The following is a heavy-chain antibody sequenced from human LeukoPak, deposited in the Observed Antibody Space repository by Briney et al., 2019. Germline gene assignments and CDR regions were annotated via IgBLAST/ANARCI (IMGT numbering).Heavy chain of an antibody. D-gene: IGHD2-21*02. Sequence: GGSLRLSCAASGFTFSSYWMNWVRQAPGKGLVWVSRIASDGSSTTYADSVKGRFSISRDNAKNTLYLQMNSLKTEDTAVYYCTTLAGIVVVTAIRSAATYWGQGTLVTVSS. CDR2: IASDGSST. CDR1: GFTFSSYW. J-gene: IGHJ4*02. CDR3: TTLAGIVVVTAIRSAATY. V-gene: IGHV3-74*01.